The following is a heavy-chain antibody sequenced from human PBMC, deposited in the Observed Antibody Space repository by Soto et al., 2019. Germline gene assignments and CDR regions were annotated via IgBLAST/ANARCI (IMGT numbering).Heavy chain of an antibody. CDR3: ATPGHYDFWSGFRKGNWFDP. CDR2: INHSGST. Sequence: QVQLQQWGAGLLKPSETVSLTCAVYGGSFIGYYGTWIRQPPGKGLEWIGEINHSGSTNYNPSLNSRVTISADTSKNQFSLRLSSVTAADTAVYYCATPGHYDFWSGFRKGNWFDPWGQGTLVTVSS. V-gene: IGHV4-34*01. J-gene: IGHJ5*02. CDR1: GGSFIGYY. D-gene: IGHD3-3*01.